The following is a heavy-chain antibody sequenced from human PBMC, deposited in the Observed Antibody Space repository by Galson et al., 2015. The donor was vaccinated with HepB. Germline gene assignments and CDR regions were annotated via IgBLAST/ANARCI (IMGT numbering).Heavy chain of an antibody. V-gene: IGHV1-46*01. CDR2: INPSGGSP. D-gene: IGHD2-15*01. CDR1: GYTFTSYY. J-gene: IGHJ6*02. CDR3: VRGRRRVVVVVGPIYYYGMDV. Sequence: SVKVSCKASGYTFTSYYVNWVRQAPGQGLEWMGIINPSGGSPNYAQKFQGRVTMTRDTSKNQFSLKLSSVTAADTAVYYCVRGRRRVVVVVGPIYYYGMDVWGQGTTVTVSS.